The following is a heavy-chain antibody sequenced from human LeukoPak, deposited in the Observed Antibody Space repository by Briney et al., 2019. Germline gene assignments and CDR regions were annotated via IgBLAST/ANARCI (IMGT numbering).Heavy chain of an antibody. CDR3: ASLYGSGSYYNKGYYYYGMDV. V-gene: IGHV4-4*02. CDR1: GGSISSSNW. J-gene: IGHJ6*02. D-gene: IGHD3-10*01. CDR2: IYHSGST. Sequence: SETLSLTCAVSGGSISSSNWWSWVRQPPGQGLAWIGEIYHSGSTNYNPSLKSRVTISVDKSKNQFSLKLSSVTAADTAVYYCASLYGSGSYYNKGYYYYGMDVWGQGTTVTVSS.